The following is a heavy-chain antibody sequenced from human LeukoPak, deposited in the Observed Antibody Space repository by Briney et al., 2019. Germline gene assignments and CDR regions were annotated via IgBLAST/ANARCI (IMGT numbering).Heavy chain of an antibody. V-gene: IGHV4-34*01. CDR3: ARTYYDSSGYYFFDY. Sequence: GSLRLSCAASGFTFSSYGMSWVRQPPGKGLEWIGEINHSGSTNYNPSLKSRVTISVDTSKNQFSLKLSSVTAADTAVYYCARTYYDSSGYYFFDYWGQGTLVTVSS. CDR1: GFTFSSYG. CDR2: INHSGST. J-gene: IGHJ4*02. D-gene: IGHD3-22*01.